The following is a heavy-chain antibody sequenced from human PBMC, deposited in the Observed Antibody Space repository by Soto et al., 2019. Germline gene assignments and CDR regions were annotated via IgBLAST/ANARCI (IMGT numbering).Heavy chain of an antibody. CDR3: AHAGDYDLLTFDL. J-gene: IGHJ4*02. Sequence: QITLKESGPTLVRPAQTLTLTCDFSVFSLSTYHMGVAWTRQPPGKALEWLALIYWDDNKRYSPSLNYRLAISKDTSSNQVVLTITNIDPGDSATYCCAHAGDYDLLTFDLWGPGTLVTVSS. CDR2: IYWDDNK. D-gene: IGHD4-17*01. CDR1: VFSLSTYHMG. V-gene: IGHV2-5*02.